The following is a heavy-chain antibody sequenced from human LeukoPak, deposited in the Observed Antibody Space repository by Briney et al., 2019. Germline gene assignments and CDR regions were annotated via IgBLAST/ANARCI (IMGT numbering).Heavy chain of an antibody. CDR1: GFTFDDYG. CDR3: AKGDHTLGAPPGY. D-gene: IGHD1-26*01. J-gene: IGHJ4*02. CDR2: ISWNSGSI. V-gene: IGHV3-9*01. Sequence: TGGSLRLSCAASGFTFDDYGMSWVRQAPGKGLEWVSGISWNSGSIGYADSVKGRFTISRDNAKNSLYLQMNSLRAEDTALYYCAKGDHTLGAPPGYWGQGTLVTVSS.